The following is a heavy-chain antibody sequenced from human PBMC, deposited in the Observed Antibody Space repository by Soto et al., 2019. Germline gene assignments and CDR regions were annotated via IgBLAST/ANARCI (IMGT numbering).Heavy chain of an antibody. CDR2: ISGSGGST. Sequence: QPGGSQRLSGAACGLTLYSYAMSWVRQAPGKGLEWVSAISGSGGSTYYADSVKGRFTISRDNSKNTLYLQMNSLSAEDTAVYYCAKDSFFAPWGQGTTVTVSS. D-gene: IGHD3-3*01. J-gene: IGHJ6*02. CDR1: GLTLYSYA. V-gene: IGHV3-23*01. CDR3: AKDSFFAP.